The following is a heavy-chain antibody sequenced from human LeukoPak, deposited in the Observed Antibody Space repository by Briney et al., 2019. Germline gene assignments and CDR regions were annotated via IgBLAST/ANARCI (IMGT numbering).Heavy chain of an antibody. V-gene: IGHV1-46*01. CDR3: VRDINCWTFDY. CDR1: GYTFTNFH. CDR2: IIPSDGST. Sequence: ASVTDSCKSSGYTFTNFHIHWVRQAPGQGLEWMGMIIPSDGSTSSAQKFQGRVTMTRDTSTSTVYMELSSLRSEDTAVIYCVRDINCWTFDYWGQGTLVTVSA. D-gene: IGHD2-21*01. J-gene: IGHJ4*02.